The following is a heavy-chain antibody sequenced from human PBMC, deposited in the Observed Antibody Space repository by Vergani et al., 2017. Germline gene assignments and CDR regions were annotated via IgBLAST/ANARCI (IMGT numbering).Heavy chain of an antibody. Sequence: QVQLQQWGAGLLKPAETLSLTFAVYGGAFSGYCWSWIRTPPGKGLEWIGEIHHSGSTNYNPSLKSRVTISVDTSKNQFSLKLSSVTAADTAVYYCARGLAAAYYRHAFDIWGQGTMVSVSS. D-gene: IGHD6-13*01. CDR1: GGAFSGYC. V-gene: IGHV4-34*02. CDR3: ARGLAAAYYRHAFDI. J-gene: IGHJ3*02. CDR2: IHHSGST.